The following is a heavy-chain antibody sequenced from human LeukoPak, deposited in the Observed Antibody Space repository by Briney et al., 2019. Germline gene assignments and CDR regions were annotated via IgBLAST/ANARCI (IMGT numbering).Heavy chain of an antibody. D-gene: IGHD7-27*01. J-gene: IGHJ5*02. Sequence: ASVKVSCKTSGYSFTNYDINWVRQAAGQGLEWMGWVNPNNGDAGFSQKFQGRVTLTSNTSLITAYMELTSLTSEDTAVYYCARGLGTYWGKDFLNWFDPWGQGTLVTVSS. V-gene: IGHV1-8*02. CDR3: ARGLGTYWGKDFLNWFDP. CDR1: GYSFTNYD. CDR2: VNPNNGDA.